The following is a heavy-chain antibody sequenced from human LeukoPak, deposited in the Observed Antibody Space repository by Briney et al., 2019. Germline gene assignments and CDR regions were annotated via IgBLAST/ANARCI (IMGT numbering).Heavy chain of an antibody. D-gene: IGHD2-15*01. CDR2: INPSGGST. V-gene: IGHV1-46*01. CDR3: ARAGHCSGGSCYQTVFDY. Sequence: ASVKVSCKASGYTFTSYYMHWVRQAPGQGLEWMGIINPSGGSTSYAQKLQGRVTMTTDTSTSTAYMELRSLRSDDTAVYYCARAGHCSGGSCYQTVFDYWGQGTLVTVSS. J-gene: IGHJ4*02. CDR1: GYTFTSYY.